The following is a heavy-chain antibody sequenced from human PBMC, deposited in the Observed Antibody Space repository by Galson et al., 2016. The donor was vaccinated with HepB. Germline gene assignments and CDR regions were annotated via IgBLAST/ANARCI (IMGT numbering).Heavy chain of an antibody. J-gene: IGHJ4*02. CDR3: ATGEYGYTFDF. CDR1: NDPLRSGVHY. V-gene: IGHV4-31*03. Sequence: TLSLTCTVSNDPLRSGVHYYSWLRQPPGKGLEWICNMYYSGPTSYSPSPKSRVSISVDTSTSQFPLRLTSVTAAATAVYYCATGEYGYTFDFWGQGTQVTVSS. CDR2: MYYSGPT. D-gene: IGHD4-17*01.